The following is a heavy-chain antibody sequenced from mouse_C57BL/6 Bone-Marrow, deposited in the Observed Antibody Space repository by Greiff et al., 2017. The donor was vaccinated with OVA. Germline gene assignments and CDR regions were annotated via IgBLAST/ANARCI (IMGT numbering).Heavy chain of an antibody. CDR2: IDPENGDT. D-gene: IGHD1-1*01. CDR1: GFNIKDDY. CDR3: TTFYGSSPY. V-gene: IGHV14-4*01. J-gene: IGHJ3*01. Sequence: EVQLQQSGAELARPGASVKLSCTASGFNIKDDYMHWVKQRPEQGLEWIGWIDPENGDTEYASKFQGKATITADTSSNTAYLQLSSLTSEDTAVYYCTTFYGSSPYWGQGTLVTVSA.